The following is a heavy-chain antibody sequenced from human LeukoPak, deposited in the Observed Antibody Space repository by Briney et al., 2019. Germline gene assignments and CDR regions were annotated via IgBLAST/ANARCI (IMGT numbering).Heavy chain of an antibody. D-gene: IGHD1-1*01. CDR3: ATLGNDGYAFDI. J-gene: IGHJ3*02. Sequence: ASVKVSCKTSGYTFTGYYMHWVRQAPGQGLEWMGWINPNSGGTNYAQKFQGRVTMTRDTSISTAYVELSRLRSDDTAVYYCATLGNDGYAFDIWGQGTMVTVCS. CDR2: INPNSGGT. V-gene: IGHV1-2*02. CDR1: GYTFTGYY.